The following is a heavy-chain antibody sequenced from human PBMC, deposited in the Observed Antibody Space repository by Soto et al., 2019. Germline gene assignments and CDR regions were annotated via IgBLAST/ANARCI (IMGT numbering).Heavy chain of an antibody. D-gene: IGHD5-12*01. CDR1: GFTFSSYG. J-gene: IGHJ3*02. Sequence: GGSLRLSCAASGFTFSSYGMHWVRQAPGKGLEWVAVIRYDGSNKYYADSVKGRFTISRDNSKNTLYLQMNSLRAEDTAVYYCARTVRGYSGYDSAFDIWGQGTMVTVSS. CDR3: ARTVRGYSGYDSAFDI. V-gene: IGHV3-33*01. CDR2: IRYDGSNK.